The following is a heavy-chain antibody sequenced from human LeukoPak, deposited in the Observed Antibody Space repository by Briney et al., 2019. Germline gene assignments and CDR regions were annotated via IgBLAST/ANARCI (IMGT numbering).Heavy chain of an antibody. Sequence: GGSLRLSCAASGFTFSSYAMSWVRQAPGKGLEWVSAISGSGGSTYYADSVKGRFTISRDNSKNTLYLQMNSLRAEDTAVYYCAKDRVPRTTVIGDYYMDVWGKGTTVTVSS. J-gene: IGHJ6*03. CDR2: ISGSGGST. V-gene: IGHV3-23*01. CDR3: AKDRVPRTTVIGDYYMDV. D-gene: IGHD4-17*01. CDR1: GFTFSSYA.